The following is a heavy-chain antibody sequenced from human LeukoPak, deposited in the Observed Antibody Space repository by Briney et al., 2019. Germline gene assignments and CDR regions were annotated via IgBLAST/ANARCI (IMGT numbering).Heavy chain of an antibody. Sequence: PSETLSLTCAVYGGSFSGYYWSWIRQPPGNGLEWIGEINHSGSTNYNPSLKSRVTISVDTSKNQFSLKLSSVTAADTAVYYCARSVVPAAILGSCPYPIDYWGQGTLVTVSS. V-gene: IGHV4-34*01. CDR2: INHSGST. D-gene: IGHD2-2*02. CDR3: ARSVVPAAILGSCPYPIDY. J-gene: IGHJ4*02. CDR1: GGSFSGYY.